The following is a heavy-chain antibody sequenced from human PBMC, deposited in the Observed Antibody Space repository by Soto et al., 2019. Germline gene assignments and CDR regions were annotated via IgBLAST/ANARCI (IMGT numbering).Heavy chain of an antibody. CDR1: GYTFTSYY. V-gene: IGHV1-46*01. J-gene: IGHJ6*02. Sequence: QVQLLQSGADMKKPGASVKVSCKTSGYTFTSYYLHWVRQAPGQGFEWLGVINPSSGRTTYARSFQASFTMTRDTSTNTLYMELRRLIYEDTAVYYCAREGPIAATTDYYYTGMGVWGQGTTVTVSS. D-gene: IGHD1-7*01. CDR3: AREGPIAATTDYYYTGMGV. CDR2: INPSSGRT.